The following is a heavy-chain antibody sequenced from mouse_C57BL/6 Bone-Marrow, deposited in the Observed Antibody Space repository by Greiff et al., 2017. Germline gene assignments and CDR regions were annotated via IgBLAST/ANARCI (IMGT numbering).Heavy chain of an antibody. CDR1: GFTFSDYY. CDR2: INYDGSST. CDR3: ARDDYYYGSSHWYFDV. J-gene: IGHJ1*03. D-gene: IGHD1-1*01. Sequence: DVKLVESEGGLVQPGSSMKLSCTASGFTFSDYYMAWVRQVPEKGLEWVANINYDGSSTYYLDSLKSRFIISRDNAKNILYLQMSSLKSEDTATYYCARDDYYYGSSHWYFDVGGTGTTVTVSS. V-gene: IGHV5-16*01.